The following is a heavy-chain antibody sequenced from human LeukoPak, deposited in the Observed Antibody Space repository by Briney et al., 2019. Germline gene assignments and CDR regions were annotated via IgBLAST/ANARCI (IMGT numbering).Heavy chain of an antibody. Sequence: GGSLRLSCAASGFTFSSYWMSCVRQAPGKGLECVAHIKQDGSEKYYVDSVKGRFTISRDNAKNSLYLQMNSLRAEDTAVYYCARNEDGLLWFGAGLSFDYWGQGTLVTVSS. CDR2: IKQDGSEK. CDR1: GFTFSSYW. CDR3: ARNEDGLLWFGAGLSFDY. V-gene: IGHV3-7*03. D-gene: IGHD3-10*01. J-gene: IGHJ4*02.